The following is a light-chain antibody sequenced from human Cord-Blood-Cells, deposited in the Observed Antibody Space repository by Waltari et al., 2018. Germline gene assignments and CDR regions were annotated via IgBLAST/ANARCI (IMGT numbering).Light chain of an antibody. CDR2: GAS. CDR3: QQYGSSPPYT. Sequence: EIALTQSPGTLSLPPGERATLSCRARQSVSSSYLAWYQQKPGQAPRLLIYGASSRATGIPDRFSGSGSGTDFTLTIIRLEREDFAVYYCQQYGSSPPYTFGQGTKLEIK. J-gene: IGKJ2*01. V-gene: IGKV3-20*01. CDR1: QSVSSSY.